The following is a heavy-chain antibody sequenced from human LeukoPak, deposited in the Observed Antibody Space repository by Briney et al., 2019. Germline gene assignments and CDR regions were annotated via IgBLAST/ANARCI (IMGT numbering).Heavy chain of an antibody. CDR2: IWYGGSNK. Sequence: GGSLRLSCAASGFTFSSYGMHWVRQAPGKGLEWVAVIWYGGSNKYYADSVKGRFTISRDNSKNTLYLQMNSLRAEDTAVYYCAKDRLGSMDYWGQGTLVTVSS. D-gene: IGHD3-10*01. V-gene: IGHV3-30*02. J-gene: IGHJ4*02. CDR1: GFTFSSYG. CDR3: AKDRLGSMDY.